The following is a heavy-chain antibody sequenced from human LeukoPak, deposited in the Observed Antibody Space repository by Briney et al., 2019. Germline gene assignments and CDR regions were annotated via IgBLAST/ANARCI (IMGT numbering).Heavy chain of an antibody. CDR2: IYYSGST. CDR1: GGSISSGGYY. D-gene: IGHD3-16*01. J-gene: IGHJ5*02. Sequence: SQTLSLTCTVSGGSISSGGYYWSWIRQHPGKGLEWIGYIYYSGSTYYNPSLKSRVTISVATSKNQFSLKLASVTAADTAVYYCARVDYDNWFDPWGQGALVTVSS. CDR3: ARVDYDNWFDP. V-gene: IGHV4-31*03.